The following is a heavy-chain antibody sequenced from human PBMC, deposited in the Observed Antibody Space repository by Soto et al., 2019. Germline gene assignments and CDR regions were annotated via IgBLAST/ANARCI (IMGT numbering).Heavy chain of an antibody. CDR1: GGSFSGYY. CDR2: INHSGST. J-gene: IGHJ5*02. V-gene: IGHV4-34*01. CDR3: ARGSWNFSRRWFDP. D-gene: IGHD1-7*01. Sequence: SETLSLTCAVYGGSFSGYYWSWIPQPPGKGLEWIGEINHSGSTNYNPSLKSRVTISVDTSKNQFSLKLSSVTAADTAVYYCARGSWNFSRRWFDPWGQGTLVTVSS.